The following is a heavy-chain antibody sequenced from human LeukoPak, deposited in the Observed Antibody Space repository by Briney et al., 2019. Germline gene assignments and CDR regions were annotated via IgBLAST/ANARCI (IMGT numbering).Heavy chain of an antibody. CDR1: GGSFSGYY. J-gene: IGHJ4*02. CDR3: ARAPLGIAAAAPFDY. Sequence: PSETLSLTCAVYGGSFSGYYWSWIRQPPGKGLEWIGEINHSGSTNYNPSLKSRVTISVDTSKNQFSLKLSSVTAADTAVYYCARAPLGIAAAAPFDYWGQGTLVTVSS. D-gene: IGHD6-13*01. V-gene: IGHV4-34*01. CDR2: INHSGST.